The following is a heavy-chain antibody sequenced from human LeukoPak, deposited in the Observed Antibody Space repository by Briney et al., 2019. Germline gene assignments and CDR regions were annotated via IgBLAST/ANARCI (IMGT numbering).Heavy chain of an antibody. V-gene: IGHV3-23*01. CDR1: GITFSNYA. Sequence: GGSLRLSCVASGITFSNYAVSWVRQAPEKGLDWVSVISGSAHKIRYADSVKGRFTISRDNAKNSLYLQMNSLRAEDTAVYYCARGDYYYGMDVWGQGTTVTVSS. CDR3: ARGDYYYGMDV. CDR2: ISGSAHKI. J-gene: IGHJ6*02.